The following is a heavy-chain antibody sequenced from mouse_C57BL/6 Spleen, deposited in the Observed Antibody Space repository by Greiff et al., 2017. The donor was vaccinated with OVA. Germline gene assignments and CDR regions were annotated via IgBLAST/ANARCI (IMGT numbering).Heavy chain of an antibody. V-gene: IGHV1-80*01. Sequence: QVQLKESGAELVKPGASVKLSCKASGYAFSSYWMNWVKQRPGKGLEWIGQIYPGDGDTNYNGKFKGKATLTADKSSSTAYMQLSSLTSEDSAVYFCARDDGYSAWFAYWGQGTLVAVSA. D-gene: IGHD2-3*01. CDR2: IYPGDGDT. CDR1: GYAFSSYW. CDR3: ARDDGYSAWFAY. J-gene: IGHJ3*01.